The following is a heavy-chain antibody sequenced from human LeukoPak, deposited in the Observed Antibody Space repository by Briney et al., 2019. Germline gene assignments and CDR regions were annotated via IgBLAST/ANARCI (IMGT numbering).Heavy chain of an antibody. J-gene: IGHJ5*02. CDR1: GYTFTGYY. V-gene: IGHV1-2*02. CDR3: ARGDYDFWSGPYNWFDP. CDR2: INPNSGGT. D-gene: IGHD3-3*01. Sequence: GASVKVSCKASGYTFTGYYMHWVRQAPGQGLEWMGWINPNSGGTNYAQKFQGRVTMTRDTSISTAYMELSRLRSDDTAVYYCARGDYDFWSGPYNWFDPWGQGTLVTVSS.